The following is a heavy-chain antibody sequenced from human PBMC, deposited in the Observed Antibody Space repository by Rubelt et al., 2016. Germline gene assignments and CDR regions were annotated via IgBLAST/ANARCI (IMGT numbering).Heavy chain of an antibody. CDR3: AKETGFKGPFDY. D-gene: IGHD3-10*01. J-gene: IGHJ4*02. CDR2: IWYDASNK. CDR1: GFTFSTYG. V-gene: IGHV3-33*06. Sequence: QLQLVESGGGVVQPGGSLRLSCAASGFTFSTYGMHWVRQAPGKGLEWVAVIWYDASNKSYSDSVKGRFIISRDNSKNTLYLQMSSLRAEDTALYYCAKETGFKGPFDYWGQGTQVTVSS.